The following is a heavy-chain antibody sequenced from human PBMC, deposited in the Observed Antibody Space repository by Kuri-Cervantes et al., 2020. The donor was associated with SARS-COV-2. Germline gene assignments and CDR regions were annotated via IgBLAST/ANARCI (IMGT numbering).Heavy chain of an antibody. CDR3: ARDRTAASHWFDP. V-gene: IGHV1-69*13. CDR2: IIPIFGTA. D-gene: IGHD2-2*01. CDR1: GGTFSSYA. J-gene: IGHJ5*02. Sequence: SVKVSCKASGGTFSSYAISWVRQAPGQGLEWMGGIIPIFGTANYAQKFQGRVTITADESTSTAYMELSSLRFEDTAVYYCARDRTAASHWFDPWGQGTLVTVSS.